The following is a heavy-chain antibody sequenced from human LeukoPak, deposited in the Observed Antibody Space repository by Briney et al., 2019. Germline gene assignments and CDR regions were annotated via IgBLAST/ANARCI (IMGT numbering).Heavy chain of an antibody. D-gene: IGHD3-10*01. CDR2: ISPNSGGA. V-gene: IGHV1-2*02. CDR3: ARDATITNLRDDWFDP. CDR1: GYTFTSHG. Sequence: ASVKVSCKASGYTFTSHGISWVRQAPGQGLEWMGWISPNSGGANYAQKFQGRVTMTRDTSFSTAYMELSGLKSDDTAVYYCARDATITNLRDDWFDPWGQGTLITVSS. J-gene: IGHJ5*02.